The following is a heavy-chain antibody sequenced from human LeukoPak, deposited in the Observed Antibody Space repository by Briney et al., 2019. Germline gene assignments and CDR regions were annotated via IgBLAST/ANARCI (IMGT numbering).Heavy chain of an antibody. J-gene: IGHJ4*02. CDR1: GGSISSGGYY. D-gene: IGHD3-22*01. CDR2: IYHSGST. CDR3: ARAWYYYDSSGYFDY. V-gene: IGHV4-30-2*01. Sequence: PSETLSLTCTVSGGSISSGGYYWSWIRQPPGKGLEWIGYIYHSGSTYYNPSLKSRVTISVDRSKNQFSLKLSSVTAADTAVYYCARAWYYYDSSGYFDYWGQGTLVTVSS.